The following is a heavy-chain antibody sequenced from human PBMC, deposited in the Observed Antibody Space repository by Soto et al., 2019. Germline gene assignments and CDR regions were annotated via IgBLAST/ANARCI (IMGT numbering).Heavy chain of an antibody. V-gene: IGHV1-3*01. Sequence: KRSRKGAGYSNSIYLSHWGSIKNGQRLEWMGWINAGNGNTKYSQKFQGRVTITRDTSASTAYMELSSLRSEDTAVYYCARSIVVVTALDYWGQGTLVTVSS. D-gene: IGHD2-21*02. CDR2: INAGNGNT. CDR3: ARSIVVVTALDY. J-gene: IGHJ4*02. CDR1: GYSNSIYL.